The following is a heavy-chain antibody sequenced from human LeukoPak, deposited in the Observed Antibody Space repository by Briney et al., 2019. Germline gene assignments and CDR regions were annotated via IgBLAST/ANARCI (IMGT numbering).Heavy chain of an antibody. CDR3: ARGPASDYNWFDP. J-gene: IGHJ5*02. V-gene: IGHV1-18*01. Sequence: ASVKVSCKASGYTFSTYSISWVREAPGQALEWMGWISAYTGHTNYAQNLQGRVTMTTDTSTSTAYMELRSLRSDDTAVYYCARGPASDYNWFDPWGQGTLVTVSS. D-gene: IGHD2-21*02. CDR2: ISAYTGHT. CDR1: GYTFSTYS.